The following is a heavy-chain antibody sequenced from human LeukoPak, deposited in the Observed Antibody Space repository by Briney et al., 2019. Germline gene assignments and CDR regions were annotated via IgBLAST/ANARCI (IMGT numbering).Heavy chain of an antibody. CDR2: INPNSGVT. CDR1: GYTFTGYY. Sequence: GASVKVSCKASGYTFTGYYMHWVRQAPGQGLEWMGWINPNSGVTNYAQKFQGRVTMTRDTSISTAYMELSRLRSDDTAVYYCARDLRGWPSIVVVPAAHPFDAFDIWGQGTMVTVSS. D-gene: IGHD2-2*01. J-gene: IGHJ3*02. V-gene: IGHV1-2*02. CDR3: ARDLRGWPSIVVVPAAHPFDAFDI.